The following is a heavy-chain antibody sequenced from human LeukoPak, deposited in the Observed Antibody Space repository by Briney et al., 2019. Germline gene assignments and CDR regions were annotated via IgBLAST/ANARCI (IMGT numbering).Heavy chain of an antibody. Sequence: SVKVSCKASGGTFSSYAISWVRQAPGQGLEWMGGIIPIFGTANYAQKFQGRVTITADESTSTAYMELSSLRSEDTAVYYCTTDGRYSGSYLMFDYWGQGTLVTVSS. V-gene: IGHV1-69*13. J-gene: IGHJ4*02. CDR3: TTDGRYSGSYLMFDY. CDR1: GGTFSSYA. CDR2: IIPIFGTA. D-gene: IGHD1-26*01.